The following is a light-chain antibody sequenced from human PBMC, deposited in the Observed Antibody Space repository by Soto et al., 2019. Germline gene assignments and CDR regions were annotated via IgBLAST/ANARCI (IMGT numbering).Light chain of an antibody. J-gene: IGKJ4*01. V-gene: IGKV1-27*01. CDR1: QGIVNY. CDR2: AAS. Sequence: DIQMTQSPSSLSASVGDRVTITCRASQGIVNYLAWYQQKPGKVPKLLIYAASTLQSGVPSRFSGSASGTDFTLTISSLQPEDVATYYCQRYFTAPLTFGGGTKVEI. CDR3: QRYFTAPLT.